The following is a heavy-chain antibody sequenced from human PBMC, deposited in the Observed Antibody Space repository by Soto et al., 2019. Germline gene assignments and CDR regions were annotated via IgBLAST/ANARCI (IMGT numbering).Heavy chain of an antibody. CDR3: AKELYGSGSWNFDY. J-gene: IGHJ4*02. CDR2: ISGSGGST. CDR1: GFTFSSYA. D-gene: IGHD3-10*01. V-gene: IGHV3-23*01. Sequence: EVQLLESGGGWVQPGGSLRLSCAASGFTFSSYAMSWVRQAPGKGLGWVSVISGSGGSTYYADSVKGRFAISRDNSKNTLYVKMNSLRAEDTAVYYCAKELYGSGSWNFDYWGQGTLVTVSS.